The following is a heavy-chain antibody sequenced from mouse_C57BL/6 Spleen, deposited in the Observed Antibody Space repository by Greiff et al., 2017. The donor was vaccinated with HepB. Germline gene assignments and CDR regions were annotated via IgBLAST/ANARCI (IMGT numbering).Heavy chain of an antibody. J-gene: IGHJ1*03. CDR2: FYPGSGSI. CDR1: GYTFTEYT. Sequence: VQLQQSGAELVKPGASVKLSCKASGYTFTEYTIHWVKQRSGQGLEWIGWFYPGSGSIKYNEKFKDKATLTADKSSSTAYMELSRLTSEDSAVYFCARHEGYDYGSSPSWYFDVWGTGTTVTVSS. D-gene: IGHD1-1*01. CDR3: ARHEGYDYGSSPSWYFDV. V-gene: IGHV1-62-2*01.